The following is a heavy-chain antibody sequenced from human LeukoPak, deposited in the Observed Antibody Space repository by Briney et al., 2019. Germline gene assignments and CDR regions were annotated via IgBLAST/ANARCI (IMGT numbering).Heavy chain of an antibody. J-gene: IGHJ4*02. CDR2: IGSSDYI. CDR1: GFTFSSYA. D-gene: IGHD1-1*01. CDR3: ASDWKNFDY. Sequence: GSLRLSCAASGFTFSSYAMNWVRQAPGKGLEWVSSIGSSDYIRYGDSVKGRFTISRDNAMNSLFLEMNSLRAEDTAVYYCASDWKNFDYWGQGTLVTVSS. V-gene: IGHV3-21*01.